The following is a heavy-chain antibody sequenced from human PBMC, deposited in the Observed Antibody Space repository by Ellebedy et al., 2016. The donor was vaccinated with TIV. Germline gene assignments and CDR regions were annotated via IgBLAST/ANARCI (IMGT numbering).Heavy chain of an antibody. D-gene: IGHD1-26*01. CDR2: INHSGST. CDR3: ARSTWSYPHFDY. V-gene: IGHV4-34*01. J-gene: IGHJ4*02. Sequence: SETLSLXCTVSGGSISSYYWSWIRQPPGKGLEWIGEINHSGSTNYNPSLKSRVTISVDTSKNQFSLKLSSVTAADTAVYYCARSTWSYPHFDYWGQGTLVTVSS. CDR1: GGSISSYY.